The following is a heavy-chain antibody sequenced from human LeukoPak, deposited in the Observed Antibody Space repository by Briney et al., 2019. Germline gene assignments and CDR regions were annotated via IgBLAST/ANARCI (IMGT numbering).Heavy chain of an antibody. D-gene: IGHD3-10*01. Sequence: ASVTVSCKASGYTFTGYYMHWVRQAPGQGLEWMGWINPNSGGTNYAQKFQGRVTMTRDTSISTAYMELSRLRSDDTAVYYCARVRGITMVRGVPTVGYWGQGTLVTVSS. V-gene: IGHV1-2*02. CDR3: ARVRGITMVRGVPTVGY. CDR1: GYTFTGYY. J-gene: IGHJ4*02. CDR2: INPNSGGT.